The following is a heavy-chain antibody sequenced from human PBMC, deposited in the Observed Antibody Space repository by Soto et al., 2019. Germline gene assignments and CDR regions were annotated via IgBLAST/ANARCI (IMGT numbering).Heavy chain of an antibody. J-gene: IGHJ4*02. CDR1: GGSISSGGYY. CDR2: ISYSGNT. CDR3: ARSRRDYGDYFDY. D-gene: IGHD4-17*01. Sequence: QVQLQESGPGLVKPSQTLSLTCTVSGGSISSGGYYWAWIRQHPGKGLEWIGYISYSGNTYYNPSLKSRLTISLDTSKNQFSLELSSVPAADTAMYYCARSRRDYGDYFDYWGQGTLVTVSS. V-gene: IGHV4-31*03.